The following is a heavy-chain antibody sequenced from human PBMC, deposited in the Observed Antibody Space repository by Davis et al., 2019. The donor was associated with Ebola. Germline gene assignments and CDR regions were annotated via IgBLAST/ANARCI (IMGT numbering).Heavy chain of an antibody. J-gene: IGHJ4*02. CDR1: GFTFSNYG. D-gene: IGHD6-13*01. Sequence: GESLKISCAASGFTFSNYGMMWVRQAPGEGLEWISYITPTAVITHYADSVKGRFTISRDNAKDSLYLQMSGLRLGDTAVYYSATSGWSEPYWGQGTLVTVSS. V-gene: IGHV3-48*03. CDR3: ATSGWSEPY. CDR2: ITPTAVIT.